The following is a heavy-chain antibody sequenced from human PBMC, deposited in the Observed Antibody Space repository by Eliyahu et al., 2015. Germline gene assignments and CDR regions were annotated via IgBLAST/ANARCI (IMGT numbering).Heavy chain of an antibody. CDR1: GGSISTSTYY. Sequence: QVQLQESGPGLVKPSETLSLTCTVSGGSISTSTYYWGWIRQPPGKGLEWIANIYYSASTYYSPSLQSRVTISVDTSNKQFSLQLSSLTAADTGVYYCARQVILTGSFDSWGQGILVTVSS. CDR3: ARQVILTGSFDS. CDR2: IYYSAST. D-gene: IGHD3-9*01. J-gene: IGHJ4*02. V-gene: IGHV4-39*01.